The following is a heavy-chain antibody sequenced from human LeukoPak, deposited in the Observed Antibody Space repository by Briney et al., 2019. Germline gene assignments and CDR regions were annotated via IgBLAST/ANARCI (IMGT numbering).Heavy chain of an antibody. CDR2: IYYSGSI. D-gene: IGHD4-11*01. CDR1: GFTFSSYA. CDR3: ARVNSNSDY. V-gene: IGHV4-31*02. Sequence: LRLSCAASGFTFSSYAMSWVRQHPGKGLEWIGYIYYSGSIYYNPSLKSRVTISVDTSKNQFSLKLSSVTAADTAVYYCARVNSNSDYWGQGTLVTVSS. J-gene: IGHJ4*02.